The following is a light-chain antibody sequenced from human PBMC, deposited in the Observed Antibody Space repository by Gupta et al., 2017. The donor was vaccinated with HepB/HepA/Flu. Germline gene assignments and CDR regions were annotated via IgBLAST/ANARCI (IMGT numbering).Light chain of an antibody. CDR2: DVS. Sequence: QSALTQPASVSGSPGQSIPIPCTGTSSDVGGYNYVSWYQQHPGKAPKLMIYDVSNRPSGVSNRFSGSKSGNTAPLTISGLQAEDEADYYCSSYTSSSTPFYVFGTGTKVTVL. CDR3: SSYTSSSTPFYV. CDR1: SSDVGGYNY. V-gene: IGLV2-14*01. J-gene: IGLJ1*01.